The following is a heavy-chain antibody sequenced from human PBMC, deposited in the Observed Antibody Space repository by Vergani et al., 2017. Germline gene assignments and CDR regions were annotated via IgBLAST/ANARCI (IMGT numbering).Heavy chain of an antibody. Sequence: EAQLLESGGGLVQTGGSLRLSCAASGFTFSSYAMSWVRQAPGKGLEWVSAISGSGGSTYYADSVKGRFTISRDNSKNTLYLQMNSLRAEDTAVYYCAKGCGPKWCHFDYWGQGTLVTVSS. CDR1: GFTFSSYA. J-gene: IGHJ4*02. V-gene: IGHV3-23*01. CDR3: AKGCGPKWCHFDY. D-gene: IGHD2-8*01. CDR2: ISGSGGST.